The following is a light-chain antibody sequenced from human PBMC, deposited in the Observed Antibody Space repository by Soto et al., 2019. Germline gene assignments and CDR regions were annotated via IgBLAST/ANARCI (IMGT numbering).Light chain of an antibody. Sequence: QSALTQPASVSGSPGQSITISCTGTSSDVGSYNLVSWYQQHPGKAPKLIIYEGTKRPSGVSNRFSGSKSGNTASLTISGLQAEDEADYYCCSYAGSVTYVFGTGTQLTVL. CDR1: SSDVGSYNL. CDR3: CSYAGSVTYV. CDR2: EGT. J-gene: IGLJ1*01. V-gene: IGLV2-23*01.